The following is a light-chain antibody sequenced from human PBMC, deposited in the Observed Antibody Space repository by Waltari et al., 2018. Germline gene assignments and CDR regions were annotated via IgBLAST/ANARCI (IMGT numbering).Light chain of an antibody. CDR3: TSYASSSTLV. CDR2: DFG. Sequence: QSALTQPASVSGSPGQSITISCTGISSDVGGYNYVSWYQQHPGKAPKFMIYDFGYRPSGVSSRFSGSKSGNTASLTISGLQAEDEADYYCTSYASSSTLVFGGGTKLTVL. CDR1: SSDVGGYNY. J-gene: IGLJ2*01. V-gene: IGLV2-14*03.